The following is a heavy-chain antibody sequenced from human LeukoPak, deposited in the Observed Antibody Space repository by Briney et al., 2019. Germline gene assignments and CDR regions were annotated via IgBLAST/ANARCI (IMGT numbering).Heavy chain of an antibody. CDR1: GGTFSSYA. Sequence: SVKVSCKASGGTFSSYAISWVRQAPGQGLEWMGGIIPIFGTANYAQKFQGRVTLTTDESTSTAYMELSSLRSEDTAVYYCARLRDDFWSGYYISLEASPLDYWGQGTLVTVSS. CDR3: ARLRDDFWSGYYISLEASPLDY. V-gene: IGHV1-69*05. D-gene: IGHD3-3*01. J-gene: IGHJ4*02. CDR2: IIPIFGTA.